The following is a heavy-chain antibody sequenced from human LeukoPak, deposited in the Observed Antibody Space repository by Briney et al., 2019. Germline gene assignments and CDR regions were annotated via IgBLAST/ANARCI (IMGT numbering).Heavy chain of an antibody. CDR3: ARALVRTLDAFDI. D-gene: IGHD1-1*01. V-gene: IGHV4-39*07. CDR1: GASISSSSYD. CDR2: ISYSGST. Sequence: PSETLSLTCTVSGASISSSSYDWGWIHQPPGKGLEWTGSISYSGSTCYNPSLKSRLIISVDTSKNHFSLKLSSVTAADTAVYYCARALVRTLDAFDIWGQGTMVTVSS. J-gene: IGHJ3*02.